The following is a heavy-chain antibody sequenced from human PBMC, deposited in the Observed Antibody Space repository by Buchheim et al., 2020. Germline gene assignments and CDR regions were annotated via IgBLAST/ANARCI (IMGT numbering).Heavy chain of an antibody. V-gene: IGHV3-74*01. J-gene: IGHJ4*02. CDR3: ARDRSSHFDY. Sequence: EVQLVESGGGLVQPGGSLRLSCVASGFTFSNYWMHWVREAPGKGLVWVSRINRDGSSTNYEDSVKGRFTISRDNAKNTLYLPMNSLSAEDTAVYYCARDRSSHFDYWGQGAL. CDR1: GFTFSNYW. D-gene: IGHD6-13*01. CDR2: INRDGSST.